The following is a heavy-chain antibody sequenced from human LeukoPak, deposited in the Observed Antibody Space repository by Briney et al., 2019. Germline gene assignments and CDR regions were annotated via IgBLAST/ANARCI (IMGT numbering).Heavy chain of an antibody. Sequence: GGSLRLSCAPSGFTFTIHWMSWVRHAPGEGLEWVANINQDGSEKFYVDSVKGRFTISRDKAKDSLYLQMNSLRAEDTAVYYCAEGTTAWGQGTLVTVSS. D-gene: IGHD2/OR15-2a*01. V-gene: IGHV3-7*01. CDR1: GFTFTIHW. J-gene: IGHJ5*02. CDR3: AEGTTA. CDR2: INQDGSEK.